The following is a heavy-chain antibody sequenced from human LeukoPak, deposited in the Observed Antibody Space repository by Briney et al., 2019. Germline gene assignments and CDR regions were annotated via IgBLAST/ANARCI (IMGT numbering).Heavy chain of an antibody. V-gene: IGHV3-30*04. Sequence: GRSLRLSCAASGFTFSSYAMHWVRQAPGKGLEWVAVISYDGSNKYYADSVKGRFTISRDNSKNTLYLQMNSLRAEDTAVYYCARDLGGYSYGPIDYWGQRTLVTVSS. CDR3: ARDLGGYSYGPIDY. J-gene: IGHJ4*02. CDR2: ISYDGSNK. D-gene: IGHD5-18*01. CDR1: GFTFSSYA.